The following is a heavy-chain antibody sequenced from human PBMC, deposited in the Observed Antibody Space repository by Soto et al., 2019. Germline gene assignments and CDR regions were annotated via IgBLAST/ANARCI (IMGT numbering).Heavy chain of an antibody. CDR1: GGSISNADYY. J-gene: IGHJ6*02. V-gene: IGHV4-30-4*01. Sequence: QVQLQESGPGLVKPSQTLSLTCTVSGGSISNADYYWRWVRQPPGKGLEWIGYIYYSGSSFFNPSRKCRVTMSKDTAKNQFSLGLTSATAADTAVYYCGRAIVVMVGGRDVWGRGTTVTFAS. D-gene: IGHD3-22*01. CDR3: GRAIVVMVGGRDV. CDR2: IYYSGSS.